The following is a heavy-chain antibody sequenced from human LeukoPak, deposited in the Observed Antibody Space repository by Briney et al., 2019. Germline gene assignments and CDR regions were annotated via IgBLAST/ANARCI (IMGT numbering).Heavy chain of an antibody. V-gene: IGHV4-39*01. CDR2: FFSGGIT. D-gene: IGHD3-10*01. CDR3: ASKPYGSRISFDS. Sequence: SETLSLTCAVAGASMSTNSHFWGWFRQPPGQRLEWIATFFSGGITNYSPSLRTRLTISVDSSKNHLFLHLTSVTAADTAVYYCASKPYGSRISFDSWGQGTLVTVSS. CDR1: GASMSTNSHF. J-gene: IGHJ4*02.